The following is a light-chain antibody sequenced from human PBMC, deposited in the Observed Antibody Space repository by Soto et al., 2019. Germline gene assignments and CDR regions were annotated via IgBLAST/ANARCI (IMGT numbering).Light chain of an antibody. Sequence: VLTQSPGTLSLSPGERATLSCRASQSVSNNYLAWYQQKPGQAPRLLIYGASTRATGIPARFSGSGSGTEFTLTISSLQSEDFAVYYCQQYNNWWTFGQGTKVE. CDR3: QQYNNWWT. J-gene: IGKJ1*01. V-gene: IGKV3-15*01. CDR1: QSVSNN. CDR2: GAS.